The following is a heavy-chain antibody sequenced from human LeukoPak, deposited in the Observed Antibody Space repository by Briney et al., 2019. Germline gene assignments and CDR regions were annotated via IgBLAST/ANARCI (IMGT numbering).Heavy chain of an antibody. J-gene: IGHJ6*03. D-gene: IGHD4/OR15-4a*01. CDR3: AKERGHPLPNYHKDV. CDR2: IVDTGDGT. V-gene: IGHV3-23*01. CDR1: GFTFSSYA. Sequence: PGGSLRLSCAASGFTFSSYAMSWVRQAPGKGLEWVSTIVDTGDGTFYADSVRGRFTISRDSSKNTLYLQMNSLRADDTAVYYCAKERGHPLPNYHKDVWGKGTTVTVSS.